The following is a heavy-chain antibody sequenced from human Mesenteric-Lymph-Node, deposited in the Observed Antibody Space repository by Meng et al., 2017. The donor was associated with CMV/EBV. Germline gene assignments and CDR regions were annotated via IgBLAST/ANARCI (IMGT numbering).Heavy chain of an antibody. J-gene: IGHJ4*02. CDR3: ARVSIDVEARPNFDS. D-gene: IGHD6-6*01. CDR2: INHSGST. V-gene: IGHV4-34*01. CDR1: GGSFSGYY. Sequence: SETLSLTCAVYGGSFSGYYWSWIRQPPGKGLEWIGEINHSGSTNYNPSLKSRVTISLDTSKNHLSLKLTSVTAADTAVYYCARVSIDVEARPNFDSWGQGTLVTVSS.